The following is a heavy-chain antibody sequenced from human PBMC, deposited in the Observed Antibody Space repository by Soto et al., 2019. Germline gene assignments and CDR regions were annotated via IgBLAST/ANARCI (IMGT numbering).Heavy chain of an antibody. CDR1: GDSISSSSNY. Sequence: PSETLSLTCTASGDSISSSSNYWSWIRQHPGTGLEWIGYIHYSGNTRYNPSLKSRLTISVDTSKNQFSLMLSSLTAADTAVYFCARARVPYSSTWYRYDYYGMDIWGQGTTVTVSS. CDR3: ARARVPYSSTWYRYDYYGMDI. CDR2: IHYSGNT. D-gene: IGHD6-13*01. J-gene: IGHJ6*02. V-gene: IGHV4-31*03.